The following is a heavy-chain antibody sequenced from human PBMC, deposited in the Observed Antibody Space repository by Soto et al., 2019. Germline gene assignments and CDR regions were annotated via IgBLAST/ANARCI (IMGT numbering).Heavy chain of an antibody. V-gene: IGHV1-69*13. J-gene: IGHJ4*02. CDR1: GGTFSNHA. CDR2: IIPLSGTT. D-gene: IGHD3-22*01. CDR3: ARGPDRSGFYLFDY. Sequence: SVKVSCKASGGTFSNHAVSWVRQAPGQGPEWMGGIIPLSGTTNYVQKFQGRVAITADESMTTAYMELSSLRFDDTAVYYCARGPDRSGFYLFDYWGQGTLVTVSS.